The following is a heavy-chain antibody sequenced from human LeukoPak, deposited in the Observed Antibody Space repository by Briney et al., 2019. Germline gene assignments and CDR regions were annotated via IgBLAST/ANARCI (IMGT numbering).Heavy chain of an antibody. CDR2: ISGSGGST. CDR1: GFTFDDYG. CDR3: AKDLTMIVVAIFDY. Sequence: SGGSLRLSCAASGFTFDDYGMSWVRQAPGKGLEWVSAISGSGGSTYYADSVKGRFTISRDNSKNTLYLQMNSLRAEDTAVYYCAKDLTMIVVAIFDYWGQGTLVTVSS. D-gene: IGHD3-22*01. V-gene: IGHV3-23*01. J-gene: IGHJ4*02.